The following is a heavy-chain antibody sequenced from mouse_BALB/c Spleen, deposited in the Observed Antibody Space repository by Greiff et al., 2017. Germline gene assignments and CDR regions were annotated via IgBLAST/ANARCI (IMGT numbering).Heavy chain of an antibody. CDR1: GFSLSTYGIG. Sequence: QVTLKESGPGILQPSQTLSLTCSFSGFSLSTYGIGVGWIRQPSGKGLEWLAHIWWNDNKYYNTALKSRLTISKDTSNNQVFLKIASVDTADTATYYCARIGDYDEGAWFAYWGQGTLVTVSA. CDR2: IWWNDNK. CDR3: ARIGDYDEGAWFAY. J-gene: IGHJ3*01. V-gene: IGHV8-11*01. D-gene: IGHD2-4*01.